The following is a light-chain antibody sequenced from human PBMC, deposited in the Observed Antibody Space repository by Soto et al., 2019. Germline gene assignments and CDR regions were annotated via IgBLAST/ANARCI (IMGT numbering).Light chain of an antibody. CDR1: QSVSSY. Sequence: EIVLTQSPATLSLSPGERATLSCRASQSVSSYLAWYQQKPGQAPRLRNYDSFNRSTAIPARFSGSGSGTDFTLTISSLQPEDFAVYYCQQRGTFGHGTNVEI. V-gene: IGKV3-11*01. J-gene: IGKJ1*01. CDR2: DSF. CDR3: QQRGT.